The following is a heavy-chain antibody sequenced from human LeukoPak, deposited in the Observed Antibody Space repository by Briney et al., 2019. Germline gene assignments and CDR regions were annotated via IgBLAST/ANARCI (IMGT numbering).Heavy chain of an antibody. Sequence: ASVKVSCKASGYTFTGYYMHWVRQAPGQGREWMGWINPNSGGTNYAQKFQGRVTMTRDTSISTAYMELSRLRSDDTAVYYCARLEDYYDSSGYPNDYWGQGTLVTVSS. J-gene: IGHJ4*02. CDR1: GYTFTGYY. V-gene: IGHV1-2*02. D-gene: IGHD3-22*01. CDR2: INPNSGGT. CDR3: ARLEDYYDSSGYPNDY.